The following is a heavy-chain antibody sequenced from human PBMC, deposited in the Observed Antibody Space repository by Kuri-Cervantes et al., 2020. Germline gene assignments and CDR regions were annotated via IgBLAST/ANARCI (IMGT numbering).Heavy chain of an antibody. CDR3: ARALGNHHLLFYEVFDP. D-gene: IGHD2-2*01. Sequence: GSLRLSCAVYGGSFSDYYWSWIRQTPGKGLEWIGEINHSGSTNYNPSLKSRVTISVDKSKNQFSLKLSSVTAADTAVYYCARALGNHHLLFYEVFDPWGQGTLVTVSS. CDR2: INHSGST. V-gene: IGHV4-34*01. J-gene: IGHJ5*02. CDR1: GGSFSDYY.